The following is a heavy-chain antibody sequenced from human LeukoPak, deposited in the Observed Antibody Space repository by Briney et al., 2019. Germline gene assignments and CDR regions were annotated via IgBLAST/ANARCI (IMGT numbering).Heavy chain of an antibody. Sequence: GGSLRLSCAASGFTFNTYVMHWVRQAPGKGLEWVALMSYDGSNKYYADSVKGRFTISRDNSKNTLYLQMNTLYLQMNSLRAEDTAVYYCAKDILRGGPSIAPKSDVIDYWGQGTLVTVSS. V-gene: IGHV3-30-3*01. CDR1: GFTFNTYV. D-gene: IGHD6-6*01. J-gene: IGHJ4*02. CDR3: AKDILRGGPSIAPKSDVIDY. CDR2: MSYDGSNK.